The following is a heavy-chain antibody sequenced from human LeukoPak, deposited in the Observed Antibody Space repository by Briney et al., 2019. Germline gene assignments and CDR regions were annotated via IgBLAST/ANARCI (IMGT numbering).Heavy chain of an antibody. J-gene: IGHJ5*02. V-gene: IGHV1-18*01. Sequence: APVRASCTASGPLFCRSGISWVPQAPGHGLEWRGWISAYNGNTNYAQNLQGRVTMTTDTSTSTDYMELRSLRSDDTAVYYCARVGGGIITMATNWFDPWGQGTLVTVSS. CDR3: ARVGGGIITMATNWFDP. CDR2: ISAYNGNT. D-gene: IGHD3-10*01. CDR1: GPLFCRSG.